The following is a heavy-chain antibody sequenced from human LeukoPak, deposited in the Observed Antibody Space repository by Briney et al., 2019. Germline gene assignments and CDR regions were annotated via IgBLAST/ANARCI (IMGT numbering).Heavy chain of an antibody. Sequence: PSETLSLTCTVSGGSISSSSYYWGWIRQPPGKGLEWIGSIYYSGSTYYNPSLKSRFTISVDTSKNQFSLKLSSVTAADTAVYYCASSITIFGVVIRFDYWGQGTLVTVSS. CDR2: IYYSGST. CDR3: ASSITIFGVVIRFDY. J-gene: IGHJ4*02. CDR1: GGSISSSSYY. D-gene: IGHD3-3*01. V-gene: IGHV4-39*01.